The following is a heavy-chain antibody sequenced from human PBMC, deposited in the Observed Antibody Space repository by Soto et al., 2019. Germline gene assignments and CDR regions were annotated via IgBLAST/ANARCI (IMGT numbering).Heavy chain of an antibody. D-gene: IGHD3-3*01. J-gene: IGHJ4*02. Sequence: SVKVSCKASGGTFSSYAISWVRQAPGQGLEWMGGIIPIFGTANYAQKFQGRVTITADKSTSTAYMELSSLRSEDTAVYYCVRDRVGPDFWSGYYTFDYWGRGTLVTVSS. CDR3: VRDRVGPDFWSGYYTFDY. CDR1: GGTFSSYA. CDR2: IIPIFGTA. V-gene: IGHV1-69*06.